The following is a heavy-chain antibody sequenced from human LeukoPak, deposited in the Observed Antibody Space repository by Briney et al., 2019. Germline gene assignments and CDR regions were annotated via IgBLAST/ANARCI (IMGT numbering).Heavy chain of an antibody. CDR1: GFTFDDYA. CDR2: ISWNSGSI. V-gene: IGHV3-9*01. J-gene: IGHJ6*02. CDR3: AKGRAVATTRHAYYYGMDV. D-gene: IGHD5-12*01. Sequence: PGRSLRLSCAASGFTFDDYAMHWVRQAPGKGLEWVSGISWNSGSIGYADSVKGRFTISRDNAKNSLYLQMNSLGAEDTALYYCAKGRAVATTRHAYYYGMDVWGQGTTVTVSS.